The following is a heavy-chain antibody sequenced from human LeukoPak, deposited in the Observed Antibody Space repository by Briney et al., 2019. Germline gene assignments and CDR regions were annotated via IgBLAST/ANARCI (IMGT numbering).Heavy chain of an antibody. CDR2: IIPIFGTA. D-gene: IGHD3-3*01. Sequence: SVKVSCKASGGTFSSYAISWVRQAPGQGLEWMGRIIPIFGTANYAQKFQGRVTITTDESTSTAYMELSSLRSEDTAVYYCAREGDTIFFIDYWGQGTLVTVSS. V-gene: IGHV1-69*05. CDR3: AREGDTIFFIDY. CDR1: GGTFSSYA. J-gene: IGHJ4*02.